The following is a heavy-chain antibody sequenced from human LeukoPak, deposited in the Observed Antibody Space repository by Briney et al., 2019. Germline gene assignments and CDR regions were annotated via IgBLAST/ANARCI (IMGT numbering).Heavy chain of an antibody. D-gene: IGHD1-26*01. CDR3: ARHGGSYYWFDP. CDR2: FYYSGST. CDR1: GGSISTYY. V-gene: IGHV4-59*08. J-gene: IGHJ5*02. Sequence: PSETLSLTCTVSGGSISTYYWSWIRQPPPQGLEWIGYFYYSGSTNYNPSLKSRVTISVDTSKNQFSLKLNSVTAADTAVYYCARHGGSYYWFDPWGQGTLVTVSP.